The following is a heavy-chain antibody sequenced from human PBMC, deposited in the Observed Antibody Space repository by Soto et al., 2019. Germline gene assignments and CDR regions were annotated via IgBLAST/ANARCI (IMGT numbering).Heavy chain of an antibody. CDR1: GDSMTGAN. V-gene: IGHV4-59*01. CDR2: IDYSGST. D-gene: IGHD2-21*01. Sequence: PSETLSLTCSVSGDSMTGANWGWFRQSPEKGLEWIGYIDYSGSTNYNPSLRSRITITIDTSSNQFSLNLASVTAADAAVYYCTRARSGDPSDSWGQGPLVTVSS. CDR3: TRARSGDPSDS. J-gene: IGHJ4*02.